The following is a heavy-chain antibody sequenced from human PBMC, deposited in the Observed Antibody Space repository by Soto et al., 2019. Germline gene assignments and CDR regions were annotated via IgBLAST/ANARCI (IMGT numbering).Heavy chain of an antibody. Sequence: GGSLRLSCVASGFTFSNYWMHWVRQAPGKGLVWVSRISPDGSNTNYADSVKGRFTISRDNAKNTVYLQMNSLRAEDTALYYCARDDVLCDGGRCYGIPLDVWRKGTTVTVSS. CDR3: ARDDVLCDGGRCYGIPLDV. CDR1: GFTFSNYW. D-gene: IGHD2-15*01. CDR2: ISPDGSNT. J-gene: IGHJ6*04. V-gene: IGHV3-74*01.